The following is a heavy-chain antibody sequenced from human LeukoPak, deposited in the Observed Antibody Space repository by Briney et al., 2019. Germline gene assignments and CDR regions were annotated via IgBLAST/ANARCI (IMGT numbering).Heavy chain of an antibody. CDR1: GGSISRSNW. CDR2: IFHSGST. D-gene: IGHD1-26*01. J-gene: IGHJ4*02. Sequence: SETLSLTCAVSGGSISRSNWWSWVRQPPGEGLEWIGDIFHSGSTNYNPSLKSRVTISVDKSKNQFSLKLSSVTAADTAVYYCARHWELLLDYWGQGTLVTVSS. V-gene: IGHV4-4*02. CDR3: ARHWELLLDY.